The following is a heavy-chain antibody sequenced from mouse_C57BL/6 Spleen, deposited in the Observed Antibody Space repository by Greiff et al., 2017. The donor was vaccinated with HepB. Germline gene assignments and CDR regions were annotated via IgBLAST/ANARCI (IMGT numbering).Heavy chain of an antibody. CDR2: ISSGGDYI. J-gene: IGHJ2*01. CDR3: TRGPYYYGSSYDYFDY. CDR1: GFTFSSYA. Sequence: EVMLVESGAGLVKPGGSLKLSCAASGFTFSSYAMSWVRQTPEKRLEWVAYISSGGDYIYYADTVKGRFTISRDNAMNTLYLQMSSLKSEDTAMYYCTRGPYYYGSSYDYFDYWGQGTTLTVSS. D-gene: IGHD1-1*01. V-gene: IGHV5-9-1*02.